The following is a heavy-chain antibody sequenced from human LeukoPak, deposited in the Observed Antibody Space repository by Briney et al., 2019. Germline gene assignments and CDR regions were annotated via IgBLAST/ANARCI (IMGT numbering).Heavy chain of an antibody. CDR1: GFTFSSYS. CDR2: ISTSSTYI. V-gene: IGHV3-21*01. D-gene: IGHD1-20*01. J-gene: IGHJ4*02. CDR3: ARDPPFIIGTTFFDY. Sequence: GGSLRLSCATSGFTFSSYSMNWVRQAPGKGLEWVSSISTSSTYIYYADSVKGRFTISRDNAKNSLYLQMNSLRAEDTAVYYCARDPPFIIGTTFFDYWGQGTLVTVSS.